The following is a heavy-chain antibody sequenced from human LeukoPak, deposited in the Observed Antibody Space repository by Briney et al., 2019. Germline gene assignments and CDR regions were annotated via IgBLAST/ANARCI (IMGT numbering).Heavy chain of an antibody. CDR1: GFTFSSYW. D-gene: IGHD3-22*01. Sequence: TGGSLRLSCAASGFTFSSYWMHWVRQAPGKGLEWVAVISYDGSNKYYADSVKGRFTISRDNSKNTLYLQMNSLRAEDTAVYYCAGEYDSSGYYYSAFDYWGQGTLVTVSS. CDR3: AGEYDSSGYYYSAFDY. CDR2: ISYDGSNK. V-gene: IGHV3-30*03. J-gene: IGHJ4*02.